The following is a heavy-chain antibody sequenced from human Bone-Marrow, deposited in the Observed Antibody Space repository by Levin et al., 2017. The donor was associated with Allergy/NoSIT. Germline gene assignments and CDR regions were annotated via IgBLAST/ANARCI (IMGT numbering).Heavy chain of an antibody. D-gene: IGHD4-17*01. J-gene: IGHJ6*03. CDR1: GGTFSSYA. CDR3: ARYVSDYGDYLGAYYYYYYMDG. CDR2: IIPIFGTA. Sequence: ASVKVSCKASGGTFSSYAISWVRQAPGQGLEWMGGIIPIFGTANYAQKFQGRVTITADESTSTAYMELSSLRSEDTAVYYCARYVSDYGDYLGAYYYYYYMDGWGKGTTVTVSS. V-gene: IGHV1-69*13.